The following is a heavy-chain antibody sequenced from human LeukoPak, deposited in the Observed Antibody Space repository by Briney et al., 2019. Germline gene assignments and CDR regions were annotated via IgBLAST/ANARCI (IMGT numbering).Heavy chain of an antibody. CDR1: GFTFDDYG. D-gene: IGHD2-21*02. CDR2: INWNGGST. J-gene: IGHJ3*02. V-gene: IGHV3-20*04. CDR3: ARGQHRVTYSDDAFDI. Sequence: GGSLRLSCAASGFTFDDYGMSWVRQAPGKGLEWVSGINWNGGSTGYADSVKGRFTISRDNSKNTLYLQMNSLRGEDTAVYYCARGQHRVTYSDDAFDIWGQGTMVSVSS.